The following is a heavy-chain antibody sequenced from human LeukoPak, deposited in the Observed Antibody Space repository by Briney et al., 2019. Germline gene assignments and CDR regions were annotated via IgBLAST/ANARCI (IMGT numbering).Heavy chain of an antibody. V-gene: IGHV6-1*01. CDR2: TYYRSKWYN. CDR1: GDSVSSNSAA. CDR3: AREGGQWLVPDAFDI. J-gene: IGHJ3*02. Sequence: SQTLSLTCAISGDSVSSNSAAWNWIRQSPSRGLEWLVRTYYRSKWYNDYAVSVKSRITINPDTSKNQFSLQLNSVAPEDTAVYYRAREGGQWLVPDAFDIWGQGTMVTVSS. D-gene: IGHD6-19*01.